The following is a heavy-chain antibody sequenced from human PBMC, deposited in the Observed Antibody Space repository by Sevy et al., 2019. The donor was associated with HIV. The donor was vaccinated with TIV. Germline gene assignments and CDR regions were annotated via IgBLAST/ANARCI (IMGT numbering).Heavy chain of an antibody. CDR2: ISTDGST. J-gene: IGHJ2*01. CDR1: GFSVSSSY. CDR3: ARASRVTLILIVRIGWHFGL. Sequence: GGSLRLSCAASGFSVSSSYVTWVRQAPGKGLEWVSVISTDGSTCYADSVKGRFTISRDSSKNTLSLQMNSLRGEDTAVYYCARASRVTLILIVRIGWHFGLWGRGTLVTVSS. D-gene: IGHD3-22*01. V-gene: IGHV3-53*01.